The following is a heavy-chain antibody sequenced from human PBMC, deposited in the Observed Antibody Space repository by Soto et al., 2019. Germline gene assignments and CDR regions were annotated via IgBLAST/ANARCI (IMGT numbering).Heavy chain of an antibody. Sequence: SDTLSHTCTVSGGSTSSYYWSWIRQPPGKGLEWIGYIYYSGSSNYNPSLKSRVTISVDTSKNQFSLKLSSVTTADTAVYCCASGYAGEVDNFGQEDLLTISS. V-gene: IGHV4-59*07. CDR1: GGSTSSYY. J-gene: IGHJ4*02. CDR3: ASGYAGEVDN. CDR2: IYYSGSS. D-gene: IGHD2-8*01.